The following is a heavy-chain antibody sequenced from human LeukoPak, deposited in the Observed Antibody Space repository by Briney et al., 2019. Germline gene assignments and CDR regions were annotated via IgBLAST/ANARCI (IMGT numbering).Heavy chain of an antibody. CDR2: IIDSGGST. CDR3: AKMLTGPRTFDY. D-gene: IGHD3-10*01. V-gene: IGHV3-23*01. CDR1: GFTFSSYA. J-gene: IGHJ4*02. Sequence: GGSLRLSCAASGFTFSSYAMSWVRQAPGKGLEWVSGIIDSGGSTYYADSVKGRFTISRDNSKNTLYLQMNSLRAEDTAVYYCAKMLTGPRTFDYWGQGTLVTVSS.